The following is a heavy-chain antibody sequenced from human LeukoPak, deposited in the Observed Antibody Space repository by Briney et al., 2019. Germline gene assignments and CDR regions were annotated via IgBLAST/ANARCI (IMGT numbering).Heavy chain of an antibody. J-gene: IGHJ4*02. CDR2: INPSGGST. CDR1: GYTFTSYY. Sequence: GESLKISCKGSGYTFTSYYMHWVRQAPGQGLEWMGIINPSGGSTSYAQKFQGRVTMTRDTSTSTVYMELSSLRSEDTAVYYCARDIGSGGDWGQGTLVTVSS. CDR3: ARDIGSGGD. V-gene: IGHV1-46*01. D-gene: IGHD3-10*01.